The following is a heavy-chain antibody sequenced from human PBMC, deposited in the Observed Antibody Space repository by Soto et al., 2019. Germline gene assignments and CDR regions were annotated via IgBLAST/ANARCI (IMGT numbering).Heavy chain of an antibody. D-gene: IGHD6-13*01. V-gene: IGHV4-59*01. CDR1: SGGISSYW. CDR3: ARDRGIAAAVYFDP. J-gene: IGHJ4*02. CDR2: IYYSGST. Sequence: PSGRLALTCAFSSGGISSYWWGWIRQPPGKGLEWIGYIYYSGSTNYTPSLKSRGTISVDTSKNQFSLKLSSVTAADTAVYYCARDRGIAAAVYFDPWGQGTLVPVSS.